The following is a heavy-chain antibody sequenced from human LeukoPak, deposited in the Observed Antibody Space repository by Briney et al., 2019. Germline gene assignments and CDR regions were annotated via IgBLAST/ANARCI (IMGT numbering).Heavy chain of an antibody. Sequence: PGGSLRLSCAASGFTFSSYGMHWVRQAPGKGPEWVAVIWYDGSNKYYADSVRGRFTISKDNPKNSVYLQMDSLKAEDTAVYYCARGPYQLLWGKGALIIVSS. CDR2: IWYDGSNK. D-gene: IGHD1-26*01. CDR1: GFTFSSYG. J-gene: IGHJ4*02. CDR3: ARGPYQLL. V-gene: IGHV3-33*03.